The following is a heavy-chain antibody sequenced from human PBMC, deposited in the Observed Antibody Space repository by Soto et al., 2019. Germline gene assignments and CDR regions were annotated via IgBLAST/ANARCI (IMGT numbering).Heavy chain of an antibody. CDR2: VYPSGNT. CDR3: VGYTASHNWFDP. J-gene: IGHJ5*02. Sequence: SETLSLSCTVSGDSVTNGFYWGWIRQSAGLGLEWLGTVYPSGNTYYNPSVRGRVSMSIDPSKNQFSLSLTSVTAADTARYFCVGYTASHNWFDPWGQGTLVTVSS. D-gene: IGHD5-12*01. CDR1: GDSVTNGFY. V-gene: IGHV4-38-2*02.